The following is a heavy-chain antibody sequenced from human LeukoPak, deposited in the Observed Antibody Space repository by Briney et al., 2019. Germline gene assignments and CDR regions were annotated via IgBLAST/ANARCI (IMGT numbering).Heavy chain of an antibody. CDR3: ASLGYYDSSDYYVGHFDY. CDR1: GGSISSYY. Sequence: SETLSLTCTVSGGSISSYYWSWIRQPPGKGLEWIGYIYYSGSTNYNPSLKSRVTISVDTSKNQFSLKLSSVTAADTAVYYCASLGYYDSSDYYVGHFDYWGQGTLVTVSS. V-gene: IGHV4-59*01. D-gene: IGHD3-22*01. CDR2: IYYSGST. J-gene: IGHJ4*02.